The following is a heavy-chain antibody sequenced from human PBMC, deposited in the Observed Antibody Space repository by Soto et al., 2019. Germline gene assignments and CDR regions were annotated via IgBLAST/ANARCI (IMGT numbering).Heavy chain of an antibody. V-gene: IGHV3-23*01. D-gene: IGHD3-22*01. CDR2: ISSSCGST. J-gene: IGHJ4*02. CDR1: GFTFTSYA. Sequence: HPWGSLSLSCAPSGFTFTSYAMSWVRQAPGKGLEWVSVISSSCGSTYYADSVKGRFTISRDNSKNTLYLQMNSLRAEDTAVYYCAKDRITMIVVHDYWGQGTLVTVSS. CDR3: AKDRITMIVVHDY.